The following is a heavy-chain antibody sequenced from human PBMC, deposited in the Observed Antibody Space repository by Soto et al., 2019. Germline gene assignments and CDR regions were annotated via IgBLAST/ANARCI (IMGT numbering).Heavy chain of an antibody. Sequence: SETLSLTCAVYGGSFSGYYWSWIRQPPGKGLEWIGEINHSGSTNYNPSLKSRVTISVDTSKSQFSLKLSSVTAADTAVYYCARFYYDFWSGYHPLDYWGQGTLVTVSS. V-gene: IGHV4-34*01. J-gene: IGHJ4*02. CDR3: ARFYYDFWSGYHPLDY. CDR2: INHSGST. CDR1: GGSFSGYY. D-gene: IGHD3-3*01.